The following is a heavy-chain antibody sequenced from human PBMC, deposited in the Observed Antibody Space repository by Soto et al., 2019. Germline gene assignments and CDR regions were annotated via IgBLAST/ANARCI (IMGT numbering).Heavy chain of an antibody. D-gene: IGHD1-1*01. CDR1: GGSFSEYC. J-gene: IGHJ2*01. V-gene: IGHV4-34*01. CDR3: ARDWPRYRGWNAMDNWYFDL. CDR2: INHIGRT. Sequence: SXTLDLTFYVYGGSFSEYCFICIRQPPREGLGWVGEINHIGRTNYNPSLKSRVTISVDTSKNQFSLKLSSVTAADTAVYYCARDWPRYRGWNAMDNWYFDLWGGGTLVTVAS.